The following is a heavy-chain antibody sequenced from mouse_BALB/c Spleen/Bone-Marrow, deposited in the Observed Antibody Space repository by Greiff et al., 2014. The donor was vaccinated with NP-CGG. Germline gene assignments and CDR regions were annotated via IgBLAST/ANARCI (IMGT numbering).Heavy chain of an antibody. CDR1: GFTFTDYY. V-gene: IGHV7-3*02. D-gene: IGHD2-4*01. CDR2: IRNKAKGYTS. J-gene: IGHJ1*01. Sequence: EVMLVESGGGLVQPGGSLRLSCATSGFTFTDYYMSWVRQPPGKALEWLGFIRNKAKGYTSVYSASVKGRFTISRDNSQSIIYLQMNTLRAEDSATYYCARDINYDIYWYFDVWGAGTTVTVSS. CDR3: ARDINYDIYWYFDV.